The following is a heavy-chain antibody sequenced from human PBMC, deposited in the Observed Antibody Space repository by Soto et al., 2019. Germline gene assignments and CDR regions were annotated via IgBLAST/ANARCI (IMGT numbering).Heavy chain of an antibody. V-gene: IGHV3-30*18. J-gene: IGHJ4*02. CDR1: GFTFSSYG. D-gene: IGHD6-19*01. CDR2: ISYDGSNK. Sequence: QVQLVESGGGVVQPGRSLRLSCAASGFTFSSYGMHWVRQAPGKGLEWVAVISYDGSNKYYADSVKGRFTISRDNSKNTLYLQMNSRRAEDTAVYYCAKGKAVAGSDYWGQGTLVTVAS. CDR3: AKGKAVAGSDY.